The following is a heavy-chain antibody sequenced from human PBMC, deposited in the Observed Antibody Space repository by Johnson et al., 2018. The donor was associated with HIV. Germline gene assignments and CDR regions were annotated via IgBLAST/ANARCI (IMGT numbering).Heavy chain of an antibody. CDR1: GFTVSNNF. CDR3: ARDPITPYERGPDAFDV. D-gene: IGHD2-21*01. V-gene: IGHV3-53*01. J-gene: IGHJ3*01. Sequence: VQLVESGGGLMQPGGSLRLSCVASGFTVSNNFMSWVRQAPGKGLESVSVIYSGGRTYYTDSVKGRFTISRDTAKNTLYLQMNSLRVEDTAVYYCARDPITPYERGPDAFDVWGQGTVVTVSS. CDR2: IYSGGRT.